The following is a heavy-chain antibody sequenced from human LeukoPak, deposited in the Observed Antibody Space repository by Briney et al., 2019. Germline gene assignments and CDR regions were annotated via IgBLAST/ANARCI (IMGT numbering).Heavy chain of an antibody. CDR2: IRYDGSNK. Sequence: GGSLRLSCAASGLTFSSYGMHWVRQAPGKGLEWVAFIRYDGSNKYYADSVKGRFTISRDNSKNTLYLQMNSLRAEDTAVYYCAKYYYDSSGYPYFDYWGQGTLVTVSS. CDR1: GLTFSSYG. V-gene: IGHV3-30*02. J-gene: IGHJ4*02. D-gene: IGHD3-22*01. CDR3: AKYYYDSSGYPYFDY.